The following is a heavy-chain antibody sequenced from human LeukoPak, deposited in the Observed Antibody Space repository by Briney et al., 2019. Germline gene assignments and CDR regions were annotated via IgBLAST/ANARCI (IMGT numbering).Heavy chain of an antibody. D-gene: IGHD1-26*01. J-gene: IGHJ6*02. CDR2: ISNNGGYT. V-gene: IGHV3-23*01. CDR3: ARGWELLYWYGMDV. CDR1: GFTFSSSA. Sequence: GGSLRLSCAASGFTFSSSAMSWVRQAPGQGLEWVSAISNNGGYTYYADSVQGRFTISRDNSKSTLCLQMNSLRAEDTAVYYCARGWELLYWYGMDVWGQGTTVTVSS.